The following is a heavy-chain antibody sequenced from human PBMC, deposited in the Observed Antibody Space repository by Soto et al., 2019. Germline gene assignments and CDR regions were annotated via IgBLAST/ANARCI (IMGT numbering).Heavy chain of an antibody. CDR3: ARGPSGDKVDS. Sequence: SETLSLTCTVSGGSISTVDYWWSWIRQYPDIGLEWIGHIYDGGRTYNNPSLESRVTMSVDTSKSQLSLTLSSVSAADTAVYYCARGPSGDKVDSWGQGTLVTVS. D-gene: IGHD7-27*01. CDR1: GGSISTVDYW. J-gene: IGHJ4*02. V-gene: IGHV4-30-4*01. CDR2: IYDGGRT.